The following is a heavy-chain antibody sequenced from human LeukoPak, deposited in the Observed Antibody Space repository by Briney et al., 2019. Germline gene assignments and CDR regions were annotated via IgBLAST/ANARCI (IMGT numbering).Heavy chain of an antibody. CDR2: ISYDGSNK. J-gene: IGHJ4*02. D-gene: IGHD3-10*01. V-gene: IGHV3-30-3*01. Sequence: PGGSLRLSCAASGFTFSSYAMHWVRQAPGKGLEWVAVISYDGSNKYYADSVKGRFTISRDNSKNTLYLQMNSLRAEDTAVYYCARDAGSGSYYLGYFDYWGQGTLVTVSS. CDR3: ARDAGSGSYYLGYFDY. CDR1: GFTFSSYA.